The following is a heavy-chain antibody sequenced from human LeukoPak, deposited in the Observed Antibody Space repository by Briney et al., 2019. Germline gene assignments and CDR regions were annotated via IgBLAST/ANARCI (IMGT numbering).Heavy chain of an antibody. Sequence: SETLSLTCAVYGGSFSGYYWSWIRQPPGKGLEWIGEINHSGSTNYNPSLKSRVTISVDTSKNQFSLKLSSVTAADTAVYYCARIATYYDFWSGYYRYYYYMDVWGKGTTVTVSS. CDR2: INHSGST. CDR3: ARIATYYDFWSGYYRYYYYMDV. D-gene: IGHD3-3*01. J-gene: IGHJ6*03. CDR1: GGSFSGYY. V-gene: IGHV4-34*01.